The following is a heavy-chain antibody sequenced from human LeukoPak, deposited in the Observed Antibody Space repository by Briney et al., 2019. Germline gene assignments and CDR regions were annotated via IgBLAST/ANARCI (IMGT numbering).Heavy chain of an antibody. V-gene: IGHV1-2*04. CDR3: ARGGELEPTYEPMDY. CDR2: INPNSGGT. J-gene: IGHJ4*02. CDR1: GYTFTGYY. D-gene: IGHD1-1*01. Sequence: ASVKVSCKASGYTFTGYYMHWVRQAPGQGLEWMGWINPNSGGTNYAQKFQGWVTMTRDTSISTAYMELSRLRSDDTAVYYCARGGELEPTYEPMDYWGQGTLVTVSS.